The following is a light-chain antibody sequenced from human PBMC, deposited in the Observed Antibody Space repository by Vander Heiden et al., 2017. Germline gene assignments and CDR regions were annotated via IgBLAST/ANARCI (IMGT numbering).Light chain of an antibody. CDR3: QQYNSPLFT. Sequence: DIQMTQSPSTLSASVGDRVTITCPASQSISSWLAWYQQKPGKAPKLLIDKASSLESGVPSRFSDSGSGTEFTLTISSLQPDDFATYYCQQYNSPLFTFGPGTKVDIK. V-gene: IGKV1-5*03. CDR1: QSISSW. J-gene: IGKJ3*01. CDR2: KAS.